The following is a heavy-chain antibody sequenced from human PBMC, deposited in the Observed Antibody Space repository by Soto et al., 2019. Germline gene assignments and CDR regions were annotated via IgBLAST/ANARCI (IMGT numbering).Heavy chain of an antibody. Sequence: GGSLRLSCAASRFTFSSAWMSWVRQAPGKGLEWVGRIKSKTDGGTTDYAAPVKGRFTISRDDSKNTLSLQMNSLKTEDTAMYYCTTDDPINIYWGQGTLVTVSA. D-gene: IGHD3-9*01. CDR3: TTDDPINIY. CDR2: IKSKTDGGTT. CDR1: RFTFSSAW. V-gene: IGHV3-15*01. J-gene: IGHJ4*02.